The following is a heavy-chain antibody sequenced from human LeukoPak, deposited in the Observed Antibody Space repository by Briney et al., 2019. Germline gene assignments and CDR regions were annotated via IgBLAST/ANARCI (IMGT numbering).Heavy chain of an antibody. V-gene: IGHV3-30*03. CDR2: ISYDGSNK. Sequence: PGGSLRLSCAASGFTFSSYGMHWVRQAPGKGLEWVAVISYDGSNKYYADSVKGRFTISRDNAKNPLYLQMNSLRAEDTAVYYCASAGLVYSSGWYLETPFDYWGQGTLVTVSS. D-gene: IGHD6-13*01. CDR3: ASAGLVYSSGWYLETPFDY. J-gene: IGHJ4*02. CDR1: GFTFSSYG.